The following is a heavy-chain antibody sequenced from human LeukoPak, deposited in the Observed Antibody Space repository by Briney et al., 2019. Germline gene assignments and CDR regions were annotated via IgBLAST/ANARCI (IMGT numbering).Heavy chain of an antibody. CDR3: AGDLFRGDV. J-gene: IGHJ6*02. V-gene: IGHV4-34*01. Sequence: GSLRLSCAASGFTFSSYAMHWVRQPPGKGLEWIGEINHSGSTNYNPSLKSRVTISVDTSKNQFSLKLSSVTAADTAVYYCAGDLFRGDVWGQGTTVTVSS. CDR1: GFTFSSYA. CDR2: INHSGST.